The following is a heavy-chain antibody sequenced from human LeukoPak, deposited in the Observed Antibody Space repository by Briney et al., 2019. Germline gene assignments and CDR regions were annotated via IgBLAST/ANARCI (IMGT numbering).Heavy chain of an antibody. J-gene: IGHJ4*02. V-gene: IGHV1-46*01. CDR1: GYTFTSYF. CDR2: INPSDGTT. Sequence: ASVKVSCKASGYTFTSYFIYWLRQAPGQGLESMGIINPSDGTTNYAQKFQGRVTMTRDTSTSTVHMELSSLRSEDTAVYYCARVQEYYAYVWGSYRPNYFDYWGQGPLVTVSS. D-gene: IGHD3-16*02. CDR3: ARVQEYYAYVWGSYRPNYFDY.